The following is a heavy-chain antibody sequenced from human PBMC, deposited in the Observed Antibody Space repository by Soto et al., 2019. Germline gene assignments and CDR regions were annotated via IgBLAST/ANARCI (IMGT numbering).Heavy chain of an antibody. CDR2: IYYSGST. Sequence: PETLSLTCTVSGGSISSSSYYWGWIRQPPGKGLEWIGSIYYSGSTYYNPSLKSRVTISVDTSKNQFSLSAEDTAFYYCVKDESINWYSGHFRHWGQGTLVTVSS. CDR1: GGSISSSSYY. D-gene: IGHD6-13*01. V-gene: IGHV4-39*07. J-gene: IGHJ1*01. CDR3: INWYSGHFRH.